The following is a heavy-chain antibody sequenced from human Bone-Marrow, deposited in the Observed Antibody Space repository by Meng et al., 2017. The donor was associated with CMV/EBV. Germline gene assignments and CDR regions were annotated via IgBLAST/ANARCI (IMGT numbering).Heavy chain of an antibody. Sequence: GESLKISCAASGFTFSSYAIHWVRQAQGKGLEWVAVMSYDGRNKNYADSVKGRFTISRDNAKNSLYLQMNSLRAEDTAVYYCASRYYDFWSGEYYYGMDVWGQGTTVTVSS. CDR2: MSYDGRNK. V-gene: IGHV3-30*04. J-gene: IGHJ6*02. CDR3: ASRYYDFWSGEYYYGMDV. D-gene: IGHD3-3*01. CDR1: GFTFSSYA.